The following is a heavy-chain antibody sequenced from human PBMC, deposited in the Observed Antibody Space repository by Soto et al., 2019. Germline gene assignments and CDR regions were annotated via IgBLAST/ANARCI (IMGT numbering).Heavy chain of an antibody. Sequence: GGSLRLSCVGSGFDVTTNCMRWVRQAPGKGLECVSIVCTGGATHYADSVKGRFTISRDRSKNTVHLQMRDLRPEDTALYFCATWHLREHAYDIWGQGTMVTVSS. CDR2: VCTGGAT. J-gene: IGHJ3*02. CDR1: GFDVTTNC. D-gene: IGHD5-12*01. CDR3: ATWHLREHAYDI. V-gene: IGHV3-53*01.